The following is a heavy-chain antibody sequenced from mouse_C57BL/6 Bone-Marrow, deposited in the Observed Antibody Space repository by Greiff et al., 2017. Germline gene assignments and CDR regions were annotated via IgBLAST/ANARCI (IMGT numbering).Heavy chain of an antibody. V-gene: IGHV1-9*01. CDR3: ARKRGLLRWWVAY. CDR2: ILPGSGST. D-gene: IGHD1-1*01. Sequence: QVQLQQSGAELMKPGASVKLSCKATGYTFPGYWIAWVKQTPGHGLEGIGEILPGSGSTNYNEKFKGKATFTAATSSNTAYMQLSSLTTEDSAIYYCARKRGLLRWWVAYWGQGTLVTVSA. CDR1: GYTFPGYW. J-gene: IGHJ3*01.